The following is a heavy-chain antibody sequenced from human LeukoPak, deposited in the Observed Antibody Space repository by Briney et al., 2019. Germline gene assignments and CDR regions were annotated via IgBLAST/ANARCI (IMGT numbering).Heavy chain of an antibody. CDR1: GFTFSSYE. Sequence: GGSLRLSCAASGFTFSSYEMNWVRQAPGKGLEWVSYISSSGSTIYYADSVKGRFTISRGNAKNSLYLQMNSLRAEDTAVYYCARARSSYGYGDAFDIWGQGTMVTVSS. V-gene: IGHV3-48*03. CDR2: ISSSGSTI. J-gene: IGHJ3*02. D-gene: IGHD5-18*01. CDR3: ARARSSYGYGDAFDI.